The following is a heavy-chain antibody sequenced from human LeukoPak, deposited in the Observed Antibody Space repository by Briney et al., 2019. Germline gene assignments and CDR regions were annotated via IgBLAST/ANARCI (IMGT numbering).Heavy chain of an antibody. CDR1: GFTFSSYA. CDR3: ARDSEPYYDLLTGTPPGWFDP. V-gene: IGHV3-23*01. Sequence: GGSLRLSCAASGFTFSSYAMSWVRQAPGKGLEWVSFISGSGGSTSYADSVKGRFTISRENSKNTLSLQMNSLRAEDTAVYYCARDSEPYYDLLTGTPPGWFDPWGQGTLVTVSS. J-gene: IGHJ5*02. CDR2: ISGSGGST. D-gene: IGHD3-9*01.